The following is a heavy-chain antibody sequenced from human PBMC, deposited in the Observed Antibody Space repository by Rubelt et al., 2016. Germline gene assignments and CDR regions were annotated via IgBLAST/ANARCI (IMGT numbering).Heavy chain of an antibody. D-gene: IGHD6-6*01. CDR3: ARDRIRIAARQGWYFDL. J-gene: IGHJ2*01. V-gene: IGHV1-18*01. Sequence: QVQLVQSGAEVKKPGASVKVSCKASGYTFTSYGISWVRQAPGQGLEWRGWISAYNGNTNYAQKLQGRGTMTTDTSTSTAYMELRSLRSDDTAVYYCARDRIRIAARQGWYFDLWGRGTLVTVSS. CDR1: GYTFTSYG. CDR2: ISAYNGNT.